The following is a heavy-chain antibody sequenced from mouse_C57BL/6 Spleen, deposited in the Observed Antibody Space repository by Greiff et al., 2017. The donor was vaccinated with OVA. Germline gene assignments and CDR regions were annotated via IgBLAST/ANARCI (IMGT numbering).Heavy chain of an antibody. V-gene: IGHV5-16*01. J-gene: IGHJ2*01. CDR3: ARDSLYDGSSLDY. Sequence: EVKLMESEGGLVQPGSSMKLSCTASGFTFSDYYMAWVRQVPEKGLEWVANINYDGSSTYYLDSLKSRFIISRDNAKNILYLQMSSLKSEDTATYYCARDSLYDGSSLDYWGQGTTLTVSS. CDR2: INYDGSST. CDR1: GFTFSDYY. D-gene: IGHD1-1*01.